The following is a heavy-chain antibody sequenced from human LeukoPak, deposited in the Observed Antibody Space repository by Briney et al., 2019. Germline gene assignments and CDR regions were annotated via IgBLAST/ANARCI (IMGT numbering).Heavy chain of an antibody. D-gene: IGHD3-22*01. V-gene: IGHV4-38-2*02. CDR3: ARRVKVVITTWFDY. J-gene: IGHJ4*02. CDR1: GYSISSGYY. CDR2: IYHSGST. Sequence: PSETLSLTCTVSGYSISSGYYWGWIRQPPGKGLEWIGSIYHSGSTYYNPSLKSRVTISVDTSKNQFSLKLSSVTAADTAVYYCARRVKVVITTWFDYWGQGALATVSS.